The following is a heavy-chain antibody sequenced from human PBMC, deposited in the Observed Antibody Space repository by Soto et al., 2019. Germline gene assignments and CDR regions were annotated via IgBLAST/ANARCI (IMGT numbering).Heavy chain of an antibody. V-gene: IGHV4-34*01. D-gene: IGHD5-18*01. J-gene: IGHJ4*02. Sequence: SETLSLTCAVYGGSFSCYYWSWIRQPPGKGLEWIGEINHSGSTNYNPSLKSRVTISVDTSKNQFSLKLSSVTAADTAVYYCARVRIQLWSQGFSFFDYWGQGTLLTVSS. CDR3: ARVRIQLWSQGFSFFDY. CDR2: INHSGST. CDR1: GGSFSCYY.